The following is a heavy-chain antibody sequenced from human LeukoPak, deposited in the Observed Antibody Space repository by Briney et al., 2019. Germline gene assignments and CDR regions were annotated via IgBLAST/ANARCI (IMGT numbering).Heavy chain of an antibody. D-gene: IGHD6-19*01. Sequence: GGSLRLSCGVSGFTFSSYSMSWVRPAPGEGLEWVSSISASSNFISYADSVKGRFTISRDNDKKSLYLQMNSVRAEDTAVYYCARDPGYSSGWFDYWGQGALVTVSS. CDR2: ISASSNFI. CDR1: GFTFSSYS. V-gene: IGHV3-21*01. CDR3: ARDPGYSSGWFDY. J-gene: IGHJ4*02.